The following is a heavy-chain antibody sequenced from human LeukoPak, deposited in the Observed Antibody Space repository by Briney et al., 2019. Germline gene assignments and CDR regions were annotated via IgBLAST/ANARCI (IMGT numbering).Heavy chain of an antibody. V-gene: IGHV3-11*01. D-gene: IGHD3-22*01. CDR1: GFTFSDYY. Sequence: GGSLRLSCAASGFTFSDYYMSWIRQAPGKGLEWVSYISSSGSTIYYADSVKGRFTISRDNAKNSLYLQMNSLRAEDTAVYYCARVRRVVVVTGYYYYYMDVWGKGTTVTISS. J-gene: IGHJ6*03. CDR2: ISSSGSTI. CDR3: ARVRRVVVVTGYYYYYMDV.